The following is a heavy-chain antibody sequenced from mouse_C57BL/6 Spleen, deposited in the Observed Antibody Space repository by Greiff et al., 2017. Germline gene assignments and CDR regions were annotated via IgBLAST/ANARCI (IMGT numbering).Heavy chain of an antibody. CDR2: IHPNSGST. Sequence: VQLQQPGAELVKPGASVKLSCKASGYTFTSYWMHWVKQRPGQGLEWIGMIHPNSGSTNYNEKFKSKATLTVDKSSSTAYMQLSSLTSEDSAVYYCARCGGYYDVYFDYWGQGTTLTVSS. CDR1: GYTFTSYW. CDR3: ARCGGYYDVYFDY. J-gene: IGHJ2*01. V-gene: IGHV1-64*01. D-gene: IGHD2-4*01.